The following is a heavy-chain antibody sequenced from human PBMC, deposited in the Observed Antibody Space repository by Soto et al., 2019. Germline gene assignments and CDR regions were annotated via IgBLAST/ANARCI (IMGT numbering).Heavy chain of an antibody. CDR2: ISGSGGST. J-gene: IGHJ6*02. D-gene: IGHD2-15*01. CDR1: GFTFSSYA. V-gene: IGHV3-23*01. CDR3: AKGWEDIVYHYGMDV. Sequence: GGSLRLSCAASGFTFSSYAMSWVRQAPGKGLEWVSAISGSGGSTYYADSVKGRFTISRDNSKNTLYLQMNSLRAEDTAVYYCAKGWEDIVYHYGMDVWGQGTTVTVSS.